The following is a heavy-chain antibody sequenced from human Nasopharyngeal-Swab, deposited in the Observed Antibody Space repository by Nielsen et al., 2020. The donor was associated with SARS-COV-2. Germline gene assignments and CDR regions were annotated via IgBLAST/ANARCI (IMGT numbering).Heavy chain of an antibody. CDR3: ARGVTMIVVVPDYHAFDI. CDR2: IYYSGST. J-gene: IGHJ3*02. V-gene: IGHV4-59*01. Sequence: WIRQPPGKGLEWIGYIYYSGSTNYNPSLKSRVTISVDTSKNQFSLKLSSVTAADTAVYYCARGVTMIVVVPDYHAFDIWGQGTMVTVSS. D-gene: IGHD3-22*01.